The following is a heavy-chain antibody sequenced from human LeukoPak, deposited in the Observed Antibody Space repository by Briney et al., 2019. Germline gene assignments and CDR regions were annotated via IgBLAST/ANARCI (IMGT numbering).Heavy chain of an antibody. CDR1: GGSNSSYY. J-gene: IGHJ5*02. V-gene: IGHV4-4*07. CDR3: ARETGSSRWFDP. D-gene: IGHD1-26*01. CDR2: IYTSGST. Sequence: SETLSLTCIVSGGSNSSYYWSWIRQAAGKGLEWIGRIYTSGSTNYNPSLKSRVTMSVDMSKNQFSLNLTSVTAADTAVYYCARETGSSRWFDPWGQGTLVTVSS.